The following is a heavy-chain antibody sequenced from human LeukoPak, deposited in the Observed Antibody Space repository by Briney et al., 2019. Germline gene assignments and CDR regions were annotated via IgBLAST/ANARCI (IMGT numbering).Heavy chain of an antibody. V-gene: IGHV3-23*01. CDR3: AKDQRITMVRGVIRKSPFDY. CDR1: GFSFSSHG. CDR2: IIGGAGST. D-gene: IGHD3-10*01. Sequence: GGSLRLSCAASGFSFSSHGMSWVRQAPGKGLEWVSGIIGGAGSTYYADSVKGRFTISRDNSKNTLYLQMNSLRAEDTAVYYCAKDQRITMVRGVIRKSPFDYWGQGTLVTVSS. J-gene: IGHJ4*02.